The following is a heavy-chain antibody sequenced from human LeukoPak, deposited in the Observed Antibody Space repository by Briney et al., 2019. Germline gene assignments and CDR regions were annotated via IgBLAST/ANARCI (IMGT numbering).Heavy chain of an antibody. V-gene: IGHV1-18*01. Sequence: ASVKVSCRTSGYTFTSYGITWVRQAPGQGPEWMGWVSAYNFGTDYAQKFQGRVTMTADTSTGTVYMELRSLKSDDTAIYYCTRCWSFDRGYCDFWGQRTLVTVSS. CDR1: GYTFTSYG. CDR3: TRCWSFDRGYCDF. J-gene: IGHJ4*02. CDR2: VSAYNFGT.